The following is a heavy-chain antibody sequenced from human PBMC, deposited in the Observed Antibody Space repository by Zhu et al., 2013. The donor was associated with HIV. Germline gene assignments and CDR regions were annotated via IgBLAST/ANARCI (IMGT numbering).Heavy chain of an antibody. V-gene: IGHV4-59*01. D-gene: IGHD5-12*01. Sequence: VQLQESGPGLVRPSETLSLTCTVSGGSLSNYYWSWIRQSPEKGLEWIGYIYYSGSTNYNPSLKSRVTISVDTSKNRFSLKLSSVTAADTAVYYCARVRRVATTYFDYWGQGTLVTVSS. CDR3: ARVRRVATTYFDY. CDR1: GGSLSNYY. J-gene: IGHJ4*02. CDR2: IYYSGST.